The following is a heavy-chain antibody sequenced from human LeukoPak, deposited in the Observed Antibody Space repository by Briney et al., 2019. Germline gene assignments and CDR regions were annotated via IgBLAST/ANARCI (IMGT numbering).Heavy chain of an antibody. CDR3: ARDGSSQYNWFDP. D-gene: IGHD6-13*01. Sequence: SETLSLTCSVSGVSISAYYWSWIRQPAGKGLEWIGRIYPGESIYASENTNYNPSLKSRVSMSGDTSKNQFSLKLSSVTAADTAVYYCARDGSSQYNWFDPWGQGTLVTVSS. CDR1: GVSISAYY. V-gene: IGHV4-4*07. J-gene: IGHJ5*02. CDR2: IYPGESIYASENT.